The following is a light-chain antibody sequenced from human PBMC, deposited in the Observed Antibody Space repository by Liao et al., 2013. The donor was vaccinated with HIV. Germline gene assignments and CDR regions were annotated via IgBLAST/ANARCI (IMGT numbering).Light chain of an antibody. CDR1: YIRGKT. V-gene: IGLV3-21*01. J-gene: IGLJ1*01. CDR3: KVWDSFSTFV. CDR2: YDS. Sequence: SYELTQPPSVSVAPGKTARITCGGHYIRGKTVQWYQQKPGQAPVAVMFYDSGRPSGIPDRFSGSNSGNTATLTISGTQAMDEAEYYCKVWDSFSTFVFGTGTKVTVL.